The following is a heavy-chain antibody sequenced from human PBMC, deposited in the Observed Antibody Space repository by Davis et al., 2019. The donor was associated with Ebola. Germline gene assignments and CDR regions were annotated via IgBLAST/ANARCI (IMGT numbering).Heavy chain of an antibody. CDR3: ARGIVVVVAASRPNWFDP. Sequence: GGSLRLSCAASGFTFSSYGMHWVRQAPGKGLEWVAVISYDGSNKYYADSVKGRFTISRDNSKNTLYLQMNSLRAEDTAVYYCARGIVVVVAASRPNWFDPWGQGTLVTVSS. D-gene: IGHD2-15*01. J-gene: IGHJ5*02. CDR1: GFTFSSYG. V-gene: IGHV3-30*03. CDR2: ISYDGSNK.